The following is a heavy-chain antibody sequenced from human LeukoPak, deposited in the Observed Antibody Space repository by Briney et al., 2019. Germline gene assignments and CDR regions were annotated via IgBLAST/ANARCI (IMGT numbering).Heavy chain of an antibody. CDR3: ARKYSSSWSFDY. Sequence: GESLKISCKGSGYSFTSYWIGWVRQMPGKGLEWMGIIYPGDSDTRYSPSFQGQVTISVDKSISTAFLQWTGLKASDTAMYYCARKYSSSWSFDYWGQGTLVTVSS. V-gene: IGHV5-51*01. CDR1: GYSFTSYW. D-gene: IGHD6-13*01. CDR2: IYPGDSDT. J-gene: IGHJ4*02.